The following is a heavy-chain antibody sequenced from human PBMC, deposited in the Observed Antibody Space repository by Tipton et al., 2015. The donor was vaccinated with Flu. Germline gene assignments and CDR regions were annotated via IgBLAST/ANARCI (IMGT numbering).Heavy chain of an antibody. Sequence: SLRLSCAASGFTFSSYAMSWVRQAPGKGLEWVSAISGSGGSTYYADSVKGRFTISRDNSKNTLYLQMNSLRAEDTAVYYCAKANYYGSGKGYYGMDVWGQGTTVTVSS. D-gene: IGHD3-10*01. V-gene: IGHV3-23*01. CDR3: AKANYYGSGKGYYGMDV. J-gene: IGHJ6*02. CDR2: ISGSGGST. CDR1: GFTFSSYA.